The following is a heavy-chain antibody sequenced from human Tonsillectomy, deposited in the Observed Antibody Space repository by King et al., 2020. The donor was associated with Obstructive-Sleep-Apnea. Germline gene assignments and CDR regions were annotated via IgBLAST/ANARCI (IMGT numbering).Heavy chain of an antibody. J-gene: IGHJ5*02. V-gene: IGHV3-49*03. CDR1: GFTFGDYA. Sequence: EVQLVESGGGLVQPGRSLRLSCTASGFTFGDYAISWFRQAPGKGLEWVGFIRSKAYGGTTEYAASVKGRFTISRDDSESIAYLQMSSLKTEDTAVYYCTRENWNRSFDPWGQEPWSPSPQ. CDR2: IRSKAYGGTT. D-gene: IGHD1-1*01. CDR3: TRENWNRSFDP.